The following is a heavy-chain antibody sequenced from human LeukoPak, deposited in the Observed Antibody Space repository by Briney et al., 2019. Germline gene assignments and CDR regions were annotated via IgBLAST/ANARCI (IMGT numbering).Heavy chain of an antibody. CDR3: ASTYDFWSGYSRY. J-gene: IGHJ4*02. CDR1: GGTFSSYA. Sequence: ASVKVSCKASGGTFSSYAISWVRQAPGQGLEWMGRIIPILGIANYAQKFQGRVTITADKSTGTAYMELSSLRSEDTAVYYCASTYDFWSGYSRYWGQGTLVTVSS. CDR2: IIPILGIA. V-gene: IGHV1-69*04. D-gene: IGHD3-3*01.